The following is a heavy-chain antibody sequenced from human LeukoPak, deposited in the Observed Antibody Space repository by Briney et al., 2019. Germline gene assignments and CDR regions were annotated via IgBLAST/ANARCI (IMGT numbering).Heavy chain of an antibody. CDR2: IYYSGST. J-gene: IGHJ5*02. Sequence: PSETLSLTCTVSGGSISSSSYSWGWIRQPPGKGLEWIGSIYYSGSTYYNPSLKSRVTISVDTSKNQFSLKLSSVTAADTAVYYCASYPTLEWLSSWFDPWGQGTLVTVSS. CDR3: ASYPTLEWLSSWFDP. D-gene: IGHD3-3*01. V-gene: IGHV4-39*01. CDR1: GGSISSSSYS.